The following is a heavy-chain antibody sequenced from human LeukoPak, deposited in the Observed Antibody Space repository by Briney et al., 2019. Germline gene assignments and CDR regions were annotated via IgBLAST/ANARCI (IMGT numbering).Heavy chain of an antibody. CDR2: IIGSGGST. CDR3: AKDPYDILTGYGPLLFDY. J-gene: IGHJ4*02. V-gene: IGHV3-23*01. D-gene: IGHD3-9*01. Sequence: PGGSLRLSCAASGFTFSSYAMSWVRQAPGKGLEWVSAIIGSGGSTYYADSVKGRFTISRDNSKNTLYLQMNSLRAEDTAVYYCAKDPYDILTGYGPLLFDYWGQGTLVTVSS. CDR1: GFTFSSYA.